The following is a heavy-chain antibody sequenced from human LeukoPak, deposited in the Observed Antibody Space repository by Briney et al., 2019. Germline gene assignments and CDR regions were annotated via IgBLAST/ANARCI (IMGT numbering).Heavy chain of an antibody. Sequence: SETLSLTCTVSGGSISTYYWSWIRQPPGKGLEWIGSVYYSGSTVYNPSLKSRLTISVDTSKNQFSLNLESVTAADTALYYCARNSSSGCFALWGQGTLVTVSS. D-gene: IGHD1-14*01. CDR1: GGSISTYY. J-gene: IGHJ5*02. CDR3: ARNSSSGCFAL. V-gene: IGHV4-59*01. CDR2: VYYSGST.